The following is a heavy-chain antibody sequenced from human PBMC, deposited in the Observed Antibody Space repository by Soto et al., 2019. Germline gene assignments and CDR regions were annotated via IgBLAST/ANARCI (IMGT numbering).Heavy chain of an antibody. CDR2: ISSSGSTI. Sequence: EVQLVESGGGLVQPGGSLRLSCAASGFTFSSYEMNWVRQAPGKGLEWVSYISSSGSTIYYADSVKGRFTISRDNAKNSLYLQMNSLRAEDTAVDYCARGEHSQWLVTYWYFDLWGRGTLVTVSS. J-gene: IGHJ2*01. CDR1: GFTFSSYE. CDR3: ARGEHSQWLVTYWYFDL. V-gene: IGHV3-48*03. D-gene: IGHD6-19*01.